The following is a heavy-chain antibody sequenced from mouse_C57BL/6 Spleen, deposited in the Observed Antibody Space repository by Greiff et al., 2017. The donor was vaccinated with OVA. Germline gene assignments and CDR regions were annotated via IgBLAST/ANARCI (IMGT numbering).Heavy chain of an antibody. D-gene: IGHD2-4*01. Sequence: QVQLQQPGAELVKPGASVKMSCKASGYTFTSYWITWVKQRPGQGLEWIGDIYPGSGSTNYNEKFKSKATLTVDTSSSTAYMQLSSLTSEDSAVYYCARDYDYDEGAMDYWGQGTSVTVSS. V-gene: IGHV1-55*01. CDR3: ARDYDYDEGAMDY. J-gene: IGHJ4*01. CDR1: GYTFTSYW. CDR2: IYPGSGST.